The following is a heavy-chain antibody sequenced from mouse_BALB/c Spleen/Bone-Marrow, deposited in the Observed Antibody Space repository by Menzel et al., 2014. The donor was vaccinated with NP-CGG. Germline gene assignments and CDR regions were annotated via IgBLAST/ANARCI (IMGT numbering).Heavy chain of an antibody. J-gene: IGHJ3*01. Sequence: VKRMESRVGFVQPKGSLILSCACTGFTFNIYAMNWVRQAPGKGLEWIARIRSKSDNYAASYANSVKDRFTISRDDSQNMLYLQIHNLKPEDTAMYYCVSLTETDWSQGTLVTISA. CDR1: GFTFNIYA. V-gene: IGHV10-1*02. CDR3: VSLTETD. D-gene: IGHD4-1*01. CDR2: IRSKSDNYAA.